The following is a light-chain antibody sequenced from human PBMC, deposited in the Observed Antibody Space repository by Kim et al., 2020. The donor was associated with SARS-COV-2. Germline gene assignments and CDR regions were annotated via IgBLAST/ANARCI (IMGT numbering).Light chain of an antibody. J-gene: IGLJ2*01. Sequence: QSALTQPASVSGSPGQSITISCTGTSSDVGAYNRVSWYQQHPGKAPKLMISDVSDRPSGVSNRFSGSKSDNTASLTISGLQAEDEADYFCSSLTSGATSVVVGGGTQLTVL. CDR2: DVS. CDR3: SSLTSGATSVV. V-gene: IGLV2-14*03. CDR1: SSDVGAYNR.